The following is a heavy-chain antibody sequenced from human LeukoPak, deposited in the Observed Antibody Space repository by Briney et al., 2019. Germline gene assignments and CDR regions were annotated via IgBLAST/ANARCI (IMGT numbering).Heavy chain of an antibody. CDR2: ISSSSYI. CDR1: GFTFSSYS. Sequence: GGSLRLSCAASGFTFSSYSMNWVRQAPGKGLESVSSISSSSYIYYADSVKGRFTISRDNAKNSLYLQMNSLRAEDTAVYYCAREEAKRDGYIYYFDYWGQGTLVTVSS. CDR3: AREEAKRDGYIYYFDY. D-gene: IGHD5-24*01. J-gene: IGHJ4*02. V-gene: IGHV3-21*01.